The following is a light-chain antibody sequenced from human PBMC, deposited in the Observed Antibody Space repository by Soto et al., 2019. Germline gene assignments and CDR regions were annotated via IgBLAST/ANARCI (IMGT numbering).Light chain of an antibody. V-gene: IGKV3-15*01. J-gene: IGKJ1*01. Sequence: DIEMTQSPDTMSASPGERATLTCRASQGVSSHLAWYQQKPGQAPRLLIYGASTRATDIPARFSGSGSGTEFTLTISSLQSEDFAVYFCQQYNNWARTFGQGTKVDIK. CDR1: QGVSSH. CDR3: QQYNNWART. CDR2: GAS.